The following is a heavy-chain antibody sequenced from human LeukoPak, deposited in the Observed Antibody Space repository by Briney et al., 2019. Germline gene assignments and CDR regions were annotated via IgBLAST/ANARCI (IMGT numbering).Heavy chain of an antibody. V-gene: IGHV5-51*01. CDR1: GYSFTSYW. J-gene: IGHJ6*02. D-gene: IGHD5-18*01. Sequence: KGGESLKISCKGSGYSFTSYWIGWVRQMPGKGLEWMGIIYPGDSDTRYSPSFQGQVTISADKSISTAYLQWSSLKASDTAIYYCARRGYSYGFDYYYGMDVWGQGTTVTVSS. CDR2: IYPGDSDT. CDR3: ARRGYSYGFDYYYGMDV.